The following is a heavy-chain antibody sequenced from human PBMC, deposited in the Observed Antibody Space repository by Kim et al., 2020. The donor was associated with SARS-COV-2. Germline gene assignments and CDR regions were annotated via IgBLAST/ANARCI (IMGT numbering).Heavy chain of an antibody. D-gene: IGHD2-2*01. CDR2: ISYDGSDE. CDR1: GFTFSSYA. V-gene: IGHV3-30-3*01. Sequence: GGSLRLSCEASGFTFSSYAMHWVRQAPGKGLEWVAVISYDGSDEYYADSVKGRFTISRDNSKNTLYVQMNSLRAEDTAMYYCARTKGCSRTTCYGAFDIWGQGTMVTVSS. J-gene: IGHJ3*02. CDR3: ARTKGCSRTTCYGAFDI.